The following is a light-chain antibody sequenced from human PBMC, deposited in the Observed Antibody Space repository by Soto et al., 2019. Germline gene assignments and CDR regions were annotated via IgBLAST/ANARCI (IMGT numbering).Light chain of an antibody. Sequence: AIQLTQSPSSLSASVGDRVTITCRASQGISSALAWYQQKPGKAPKLLIYDASSLESGVPSRFSGSGSGTDFTLTISSLQPKDFATYYCQQFNSYPQGLTFGPGTKVDIK. CDR1: QGISSA. CDR2: DAS. CDR3: QQFNSYPQGLT. J-gene: IGKJ3*01. V-gene: IGKV1-13*02.